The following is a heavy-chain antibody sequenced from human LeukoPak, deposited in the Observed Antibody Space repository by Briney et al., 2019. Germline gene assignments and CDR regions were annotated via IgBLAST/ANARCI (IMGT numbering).Heavy chain of an antibody. J-gene: IGHJ4*02. CDR1: GGTFSSYA. D-gene: IGHD6-13*01. V-gene: IGHV1-69*13. CDR2: IIPIFGTA. CDR3: ARTSWGYSSSWYIGY. Sequence: GASVKVSCKASGGTFSSYAISWVRQPPGQGLEWMGGIIPIFGTANYAQKFQGRVTITADESTSTAYMELSSLRSEDTAVYYCARTSWGYSSSWYIGYWGQGTLVTVSS.